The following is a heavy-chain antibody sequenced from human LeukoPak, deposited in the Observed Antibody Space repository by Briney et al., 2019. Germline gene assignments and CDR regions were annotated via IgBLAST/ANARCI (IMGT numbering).Heavy chain of an antibody. CDR1: GFTFSSYA. Sequence: GRSLRLSCAASGFTFSSYAMHWVRQAPGKGLEWVAVISYDGSNKYYADSVKGRFTISGDNSKNTLYLQMNSLRAEDTAVYYCARSNLGQLDYWGQGTLVTVSS. J-gene: IGHJ4*02. CDR2: ISYDGSNK. D-gene: IGHD1-14*01. CDR3: ARSNLGQLDY. V-gene: IGHV3-30*04.